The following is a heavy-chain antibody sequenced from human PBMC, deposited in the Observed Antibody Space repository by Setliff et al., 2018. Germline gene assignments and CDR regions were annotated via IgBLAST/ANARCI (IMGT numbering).Heavy chain of an antibody. J-gene: IGHJ3*02. Sequence: SETLSLTCTVSGVSISSYYWSWIRQPPGKGLESIGYIQKSGGTNYNPALKSRVTISVDTSKNQFSLRLRSVTAADTAVYFCARRLRESHAFHIWGQGTLVTVSS. CDR2: IQKSGGT. CDR3: ARRLRESHAFHI. V-gene: IGHV4-59*08. CDR1: GVSISSYY. D-gene: IGHD2-15*01.